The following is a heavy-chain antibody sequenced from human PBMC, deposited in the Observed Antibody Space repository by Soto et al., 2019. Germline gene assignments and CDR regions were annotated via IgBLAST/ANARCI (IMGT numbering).Heavy chain of an antibody. CDR3: AREGDSGDPPFDY. V-gene: IGHV1-69*12. Sequence: QVQLVQSGAEVKKPGSSVKVSCKASGGTFSSYAISWVRQAPGQGLEWMGGIIPIFGTANYAQKFQGRVTITADESTSTAYVELSSLSSEDAAVYYCAREGDSGDPPFDYWGQGTLVTVSS. J-gene: IGHJ4*02. D-gene: IGHD4-17*01. CDR2: IIPIFGTA. CDR1: GGTFSSYA.